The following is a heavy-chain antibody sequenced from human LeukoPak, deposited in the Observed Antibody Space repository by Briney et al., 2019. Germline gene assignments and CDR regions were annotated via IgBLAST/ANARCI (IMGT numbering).Heavy chain of an antibody. CDR3: AREVSYDFWSGYYWINWFDP. CDR2: IYHTGSN. D-gene: IGHD3-3*01. CDR1: GGSFSSADYY. J-gene: IGHJ5*02. V-gene: IGHV4-61*08. Sequence: SETLSLTCTVSGGSFSSADYYWSWIRHPPGKALEWIGYIYHTGSNNYKYSLKSRVTISLDTSKNRFSLRLSSVTAADTAVYYCAREVSYDFWSGYYWINWFDPWGQGTLVTVSS.